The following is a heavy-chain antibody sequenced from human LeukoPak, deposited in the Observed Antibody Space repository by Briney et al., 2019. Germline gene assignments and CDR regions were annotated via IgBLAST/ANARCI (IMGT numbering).Heavy chain of an antibody. J-gene: IGHJ5*01. D-gene: IGHD6-19*01. V-gene: IGHV3-53*01. Sequence: GGSLRLSCVPSGFTVSSHYISWFRQAPGKGLEWVSVVFTTGTTYYADSVKGRFTLSRATLKNTVYLQMNSLTAEDTALYYCAGDRRTSGWYASWGQGTLVTVSS. CDR2: VFTTGTT. CDR3: AGDRRTSGWYAS. CDR1: GFTVSSHY.